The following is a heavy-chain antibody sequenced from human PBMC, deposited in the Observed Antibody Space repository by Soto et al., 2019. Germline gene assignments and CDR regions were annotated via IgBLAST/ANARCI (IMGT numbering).Heavy chain of an antibody. CDR1: GGSFSGYY. D-gene: IGHD3-16*01. CDR3: GRSRGGGFPLPAY. Sequence: SETLSLTCAVYGGSFSGYYWSWIRQPPGKGLEWIGEINHSGSTNYNPSLKSRVTISVDTSKNQFSLKLSSVTAADTAVYYCGRSRGGGFPLPAYGGRGPRVTVPS. CDR2: INHSGST. V-gene: IGHV4-34*01. J-gene: IGHJ4*02.